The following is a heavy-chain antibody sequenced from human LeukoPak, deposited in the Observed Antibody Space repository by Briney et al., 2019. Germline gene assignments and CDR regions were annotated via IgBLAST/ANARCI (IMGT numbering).Heavy chain of an antibody. Sequence: PSETLSLTCTVSGGSISGYYWTWIRQPPGKGLEWIGHIYYSGNTNYNPSLKSRVTISVDLSKNQFSLKMNSVTAADTAVYYCAARIVGTINYFDYWDQGNLVTVSS. V-gene: IGHV4-59*01. CDR1: GGSISGYY. CDR3: AARIVGTINYFDY. J-gene: IGHJ4*02. CDR2: IYYSGNT. D-gene: IGHD1-26*01.